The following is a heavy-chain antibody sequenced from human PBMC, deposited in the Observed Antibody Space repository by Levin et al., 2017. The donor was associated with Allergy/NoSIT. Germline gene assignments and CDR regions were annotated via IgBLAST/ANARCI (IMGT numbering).Heavy chain of an antibody. Sequence: KASETLSLTCTVSGGSISSYYWSWIRQPPGKGLEWIGYIYYSGSTNYNPSLKSRVTISVDTSKNQFSLKLSSVTAADTAVYYCARVGDGIAVAGQYYFDYWGQGTLVTVSS. D-gene: IGHD6-19*01. J-gene: IGHJ4*02. CDR3: ARVGDGIAVAGQYYFDY. V-gene: IGHV4-59*01. CDR2: IYYSGST. CDR1: GGSISSYY.